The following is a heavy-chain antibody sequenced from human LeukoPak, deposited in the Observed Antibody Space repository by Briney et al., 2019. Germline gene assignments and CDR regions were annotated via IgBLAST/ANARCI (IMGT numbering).Heavy chain of an antibody. CDR2: ISGSGGST. CDR1: GFTFSSYA. Sequence: GGSLRLSCAASGFTFSSYAMSWVRQAPGKGLEWVSAISGSGGSTYYADSVKGRFTISRDNAKNSLYLQMNSLRAEDTAVYYCAGILWELGSVWGQGTLVTVSS. V-gene: IGHV3-23*01. CDR3: AGILWELGSV. D-gene: IGHD1-26*01. J-gene: IGHJ4*02.